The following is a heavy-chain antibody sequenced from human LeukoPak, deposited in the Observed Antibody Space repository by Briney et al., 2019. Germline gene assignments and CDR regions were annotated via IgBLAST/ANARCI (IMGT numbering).Heavy chain of an antibody. CDR1: GYTFTGYY. CDR3: VRDRSAAPGRDFGRGHFDY. Sequence: ASVKVSCKASGYTFTGYYMHWVRQAPGQGLEWMGWINPNSGGTNYAQKFQGKVTMTRDTSISTAYMELSRLRSDDTAVYYCVRDRSAAPGRDFGRGHFDYWGQGTLVTVSS. CDR2: INPNSGGT. J-gene: IGHJ4*02. D-gene: IGHD3-3*01. V-gene: IGHV1-2*02.